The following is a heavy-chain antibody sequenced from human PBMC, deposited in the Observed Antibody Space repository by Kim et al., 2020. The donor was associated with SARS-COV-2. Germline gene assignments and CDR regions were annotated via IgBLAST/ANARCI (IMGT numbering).Heavy chain of an antibody. CDR2: IGAGGART. CDR3: AKLGGGSVPGHNAFDV. Sequence: GGSLRLSCAASGFTFTSYAMNWVRQAPGKGLDWVSTIGAGGARTYYADSVKGRFTISRDNSKNTLYLQMNSLRAEDTAVYYCAKLGGGSVPGHNAFDVWGQGTMVTVSS. V-gene: IGHV3-23*01. J-gene: IGHJ3*01. D-gene: IGHD6-19*01. CDR1: GFTFTSYA.